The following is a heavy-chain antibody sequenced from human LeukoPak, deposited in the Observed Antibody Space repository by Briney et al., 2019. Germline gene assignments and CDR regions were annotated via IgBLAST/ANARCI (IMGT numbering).Heavy chain of an antibody. Sequence: SETLSLTCTVSGGSISSSSYYWGWIRQPPGKGLEWIGSIYYSGSTYCNPSLKSRVTISADTSKNQFSLKLSSVTAADTAVYYCARPSVTGYYYYYYMDVWGKGTTVTVSS. D-gene: IGHD1-20*01. CDR2: IYYSGST. V-gene: IGHV4-39*01. CDR1: GGSISSSSYY. J-gene: IGHJ6*03. CDR3: ARPSVTGYYYYYYMDV.